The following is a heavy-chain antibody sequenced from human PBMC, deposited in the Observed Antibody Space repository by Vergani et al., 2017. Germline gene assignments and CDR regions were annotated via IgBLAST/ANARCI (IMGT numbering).Heavy chain of an antibody. V-gene: IGHV1-58*01. CDR2: IVVGSGNT. J-gene: IGHJ6*02. CDR1: GFTFTSSA. D-gene: IGHD5-24*01. CDR3: AAGDGYNYYYYGMDV. Sequence: QMQLVQSGPEVKKPGTSVTVSCKASGFTFTSSAVQWVRQARGQRLEWIGWIVVGSGNTNYAQKFQERVTITRDMSTSTAYMELSSLRSEDTAVYYCAAGDGYNYYYYGMDVWGQGTTVTVSS.